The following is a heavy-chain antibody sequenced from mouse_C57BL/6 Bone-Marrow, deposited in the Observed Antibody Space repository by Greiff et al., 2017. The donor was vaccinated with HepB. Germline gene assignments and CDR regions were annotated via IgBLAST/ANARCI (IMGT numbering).Heavy chain of an antibody. CDR1: GFTFSNYW. CDR3: TAGDSSGFSFAY. D-gene: IGHD3-2*02. Sequence: EVMLVESGGGLVQPGGSMKLSCVASGFTFSNYWMNWVRQSPEKGLEWVAQIRLKSDNYATHYAESVKGRFTISRDDSKSSVYLQMNNLRAEDTGIYYCTAGDSSGFSFAYWGQGTLVTVSA. V-gene: IGHV6-3*01. CDR2: IRLKSDNYAT. J-gene: IGHJ3*01.